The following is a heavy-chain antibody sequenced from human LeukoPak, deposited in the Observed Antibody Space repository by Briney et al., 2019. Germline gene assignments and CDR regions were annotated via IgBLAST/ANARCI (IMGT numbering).Heavy chain of an antibody. D-gene: IGHD3-22*01. Sequence: GRSLRLSCAASGFXFSSYAMHWVRQAPGKGLEWVAVISYDGSNKYYADSVKGRFTISRDNSKNTLYLQMNSLRAEDTAVYYCARDPGFTMTDAFDIWGQGTMVTVSS. V-gene: IGHV3-30-3*01. CDR3: ARDPGFTMTDAFDI. J-gene: IGHJ3*02. CDR2: ISYDGSNK. CDR1: GFXFSSYA.